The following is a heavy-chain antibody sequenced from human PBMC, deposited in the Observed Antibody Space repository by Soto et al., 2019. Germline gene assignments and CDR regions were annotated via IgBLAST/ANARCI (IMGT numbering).Heavy chain of an antibody. J-gene: IGHJ2*01. D-gene: IGHD2-15*01. V-gene: IGHV3-48*02. CDR1: GFTVTNYD. CDR2: ISSSSSTI. Sequence: PGGSLRLSCAAAGFTVTNYDMDWVRQAPGKGLEWVSYISSSSSTIYYADSVKGRFTISRDNAKNSLYLQMNSLRDEDTAVYYCAREGYCSGGSCQNWYFDLWGRGTLVTVS. CDR3: AREGYCSGGSCQNWYFDL.